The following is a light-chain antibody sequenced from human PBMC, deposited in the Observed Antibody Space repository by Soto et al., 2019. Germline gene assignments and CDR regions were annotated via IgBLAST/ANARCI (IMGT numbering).Light chain of an antibody. J-gene: IGLJ3*02. CDR3: AAWDDSLSGPV. V-gene: IGLV1-44*01. CDR1: SSNIGSKS. CDR2: SNS. Sequence: QSVLTQPPSASGTPGQRVTISCSGSSSNIGSKSVNWYQQLPGTAPKLLIHSNSQRPSGVPDRFSGSKSGTSASLAINGLQSEDEADYYCAAWDDSLSGPVFGGGTKLTVL.